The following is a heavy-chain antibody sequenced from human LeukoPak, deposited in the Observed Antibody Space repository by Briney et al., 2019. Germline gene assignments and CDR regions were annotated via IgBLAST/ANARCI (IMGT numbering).Heavy chain of an antibody. J-gene: IGHJ6*02. CDR2: INPNSGST. CDR3: ARDFVVPARPQSYYGMDV. CDR1: GYTFTGYY. D-gene: IGHD2-2*01. V-gene: IGHV1-2*02. Sequence: SVNVSCKASGYTFTGYYMLWLGQAPGQGLDWMGWINPNSGSTNYAQKFQGRVTMTRDTSISTAYMELSRLRSDDTAVYYCARDFVVPARPQSYYGMDVWGQGTTVTVSS.